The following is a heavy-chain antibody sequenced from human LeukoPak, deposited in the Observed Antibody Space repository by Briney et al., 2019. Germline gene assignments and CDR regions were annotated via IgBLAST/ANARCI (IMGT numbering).Heavy chain of an antibody. J-gene: IGHJ5*02. D-gene: IGHD6-13*01. CDR3: ARGYSSSWPYWFDP. Sequence: GGSLRLSCAASGFTFSSYDMHWVRQATGKGLEWVSAIGTAGDTYYPGSVKGRFTISRENAKNSLYLQMNSLRAGDTAVYYCARGYSSSWPYWFDPWGQGTLVTVSS. V-gene: IGHV3-13*01. CDR1: GFTFSSYD. CDR2: IGTAGDT.